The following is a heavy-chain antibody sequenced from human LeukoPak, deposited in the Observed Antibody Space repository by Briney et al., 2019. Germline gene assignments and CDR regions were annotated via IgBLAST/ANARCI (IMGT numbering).Heavy chain of an antibody. J-gene: IGHJ6*03. Sequence: PGGSLRLSCAASGFTVSSNYMSWVRQAPGKGLEWVSVIYSGGSTYYADSVKGRFTISRDNSKNTLYLQMNSLRAEDTAVHYCARISMISNYYYYYMDVWGKGTTVTVSS. D-gene: IGHD3/OR15-3a*01. CDR2: IYSGGST. CDR1: GFTVSSNY. V-gene: IGHV3-53*01. CDR3: ARISMISNYYYYYMDV.